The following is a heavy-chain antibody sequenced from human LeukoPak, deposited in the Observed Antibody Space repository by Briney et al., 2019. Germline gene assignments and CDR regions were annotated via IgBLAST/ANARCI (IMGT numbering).Heavy chain of an antibody. V-gene: IGHV3-15*01. D-gene: IGHD3-10*01. CDR1: GFPFSNAW. J-gene: IGHJ3*02. CDR2: ILSKTYGGTI. Sequence: GGSLRLSCTASGFPFSNAWMSWVRQTPGKGLEWFVRILSKTYGGTIDYAAPVRDRFTISRDDSKNTSYLQMNGLKTEDTGVYYFVRLWFGEFMWGQGTMVSVSS. CDR3: VRLWFGEFM.